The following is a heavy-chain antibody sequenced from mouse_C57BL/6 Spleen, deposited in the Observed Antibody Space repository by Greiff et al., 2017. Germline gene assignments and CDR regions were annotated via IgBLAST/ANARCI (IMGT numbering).Heavy chain of an antibody. CDR3: ARPNYDGYFDV. J-gene: IGHJ1*03. V-gene: IGHV1-82*01. D-gene: IGHD2-4*01. CDR1: GYAFSSSW. Sequence: VQLQQSGPELVKPGASVKISCKASGYAFSSSWMNWVKQRPGKGLEWIGRIYPGDGDTNYNGKFKGKATLTADKSSSTAYMQLSSLTSEDSAVYFCARPNYDGYFDVWGTGTTVTVSS. CDR2: IYPGDGDT.